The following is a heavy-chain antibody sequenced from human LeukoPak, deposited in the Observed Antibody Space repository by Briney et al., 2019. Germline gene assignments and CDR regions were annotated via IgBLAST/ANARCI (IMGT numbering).Heavy chain of an antibody. V-gene: IGHV3-23*01. J-gene: IGHJ4*02. CDR2: ISDGGGRT. Sequence: GVSLRLSCAASGFTFRNFAMVWVRQSPGKGLEWVSVISDGGGRTYYADFVKGRFTISRDNSKNTLYLQMDSLRADDTAVFYCAKGIYGSSRYPFDYWGQGTLVTVSS. CDR1: GFTFRNFA. D-gene: IGHD6-19*01. CDR3: AKGIYGSSRYPFDY.